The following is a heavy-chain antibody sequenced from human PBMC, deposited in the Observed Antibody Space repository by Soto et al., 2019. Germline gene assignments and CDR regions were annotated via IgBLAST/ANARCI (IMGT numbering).Heavy chain of an antibody. CDR2: IKTKTEGEAT. J-gene: IGHJ4*02. CDR3: ATDLPTAGAGEFDY. D-gene: IGHD6-19*01. Sequence: PGGSLRLSCAPSGFTLTTAWMIWVSQAPWKGLQRAGHIKTKTEGEATNYATPVKGRLSISRYDSTNTQSLQMNSLKSEDTAVYYCATDLPTAGAGEFDYRGKGTLVTVSS. CDR1: GFTLTTAW. V-gene: IGHV3-15*01.